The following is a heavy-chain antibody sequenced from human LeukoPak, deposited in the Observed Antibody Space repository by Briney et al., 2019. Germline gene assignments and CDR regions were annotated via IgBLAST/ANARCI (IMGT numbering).Heavy chain of an antibody. D-gene: IGHD3-16*01. V-gene: IGHV5-51*01. CDR1: GYSFSNYW. CDR3: ARALRITFGGGRGAFNI. Sequence: GESLKISCKGSGYSFSNYWIAWVRQMPGKGLEWMGTIYPGDLDTKYSPPFQGQVTISADASISTAYLQWSSLKASDTAMYFCARALRITFGGGRGAFNIWGQGTMVAVSS. CDR2: IYPGDLDT. J-gene: IGHJ3*02.